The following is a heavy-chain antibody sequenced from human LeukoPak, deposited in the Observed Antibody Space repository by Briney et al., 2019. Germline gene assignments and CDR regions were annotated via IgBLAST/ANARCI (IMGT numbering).Heavy chain of an antibody. D-gene: IGHD3-10*01. CDR3: ARDYYYGSGSYLYYFDY. V-gene: IGHV1-18*01. J-gene: IGHJ4*02. CDR2: ISAYNGNT. CDR1: GYTFTSYG. Sequence: ASVKVSCKASGYTFTSYGISWVRQAPGQGLEWMGWISAYNGNTNYAQKLQGRVTMTTDTSTSTAYMELRSLRSDDTAVYYCARDYYYGSGSYLYYFDYWGQGTLVTVSP.